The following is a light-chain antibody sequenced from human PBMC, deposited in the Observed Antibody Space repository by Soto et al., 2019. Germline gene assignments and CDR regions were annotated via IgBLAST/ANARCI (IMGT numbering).Light chain of an antibody. J-gene: IGLJ1*01. V-gene: IGLV2-8*01. CDR1: SSDVGGYNY. CDR2: EVS. Sequence: QSALTQPPSASGSPGQSVTISCTGTSSDVGGYNYVSWYQQYPGKAPKLMIYEVSKRPSGVPDRFSGSKSGNTASLTVSGLQPEDESDYYCTSNADSNTYVFGTGTKVTVL. CDR3: TSNADSNTYV.